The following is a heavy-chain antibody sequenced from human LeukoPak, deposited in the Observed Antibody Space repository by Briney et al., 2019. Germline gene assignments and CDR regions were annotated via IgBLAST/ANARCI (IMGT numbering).Heavy chain of an antibody. V-gene: IGHV4-59*01. J-gene: IGHJ4*02. CDR2: IYYSGST. CDR3: ARDYGSGNSQIFDY. Sequence: PGGSLRPSCAASGFTFYMYAMSWIRQPPGKGLEWIGYIYYSGSTNYNPSLKSRVTISIDTSKKQFSLKLTSVTAADTAMYYCARDYGSGNSQIFDYWGQGTLVTVSS. D-gene: IGHD3-10*01. CDR1: GFTFYMYA.